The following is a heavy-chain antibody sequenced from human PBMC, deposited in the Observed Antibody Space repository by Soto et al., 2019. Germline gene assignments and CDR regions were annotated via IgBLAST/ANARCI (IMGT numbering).Heavy chain of an antibody. J-gene: IGHJ4*02. V-gene: IGHV3-15*01. CDR3: TTHNYYDSSGYYGY. Sequence: VRQAPGKGLEWVGRIKSKTDGGTTDYAAPVKGRFTISRDDSKNTLYLQMNSLKTEDTAVYYCTTHNYYDSSGYYGYWGQGTLVTVSS. D-gene: IGHD3-22*01. CDR2: IKSKTDGGTT.